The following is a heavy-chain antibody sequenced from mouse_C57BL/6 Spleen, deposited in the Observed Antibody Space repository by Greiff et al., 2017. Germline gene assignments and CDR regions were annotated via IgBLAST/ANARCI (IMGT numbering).Heavy chain of an antibody. V-gene: IGHV1-37*01. CDR2: INPYTGDT. CDR3: SNGCLLRNYAMDY. D-gene: IGHD1-1*01. Sequence: EVKLMESGPELVKPGASVKISCKASGYSFTGYFMNWVKQSHGKSLEWIGRINPYTGDTYYHQKIKGKATLTVDNSSRTAHMELLSLTSEDFSVYYCSNGCLLRNYAMDYWGQGTSVTVSS. J-gene: IGHJ4*01. CDR1: GYSFTGYF.